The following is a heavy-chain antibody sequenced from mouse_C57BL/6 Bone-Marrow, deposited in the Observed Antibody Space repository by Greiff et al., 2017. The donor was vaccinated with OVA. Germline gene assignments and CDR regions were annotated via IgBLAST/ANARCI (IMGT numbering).Heavy chain of an antibody. Sequence: EVMLVESGGGLVKPGGSLKLSCAASGFTFSSYAMSWVRQTPEKRLEWVATISDGGSYTYYPDNVKGRFTISRDNAKNNLYLQMSHLKSEDTAMYYCARVRAYYSKGWYFDVWGTGTTVTVSS. J-gene: IGHJ1*03. D-gene: IGHD2-5*01. V-gene: IGHV5-4*03. CDR1: GFTFSSYA. CDR2: ISDGGSYT. CDR3: ARVRAYYSKGWYFDV.